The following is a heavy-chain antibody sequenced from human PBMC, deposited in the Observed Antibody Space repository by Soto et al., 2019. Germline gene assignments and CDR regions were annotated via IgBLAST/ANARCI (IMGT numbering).Heavy chain of an antibody. Sequence: GGSLRLSCAASGFTVSSNYMSWVRQAPGKGLEWVSVIYSGGSTYYADSVKGRFTISRHNSKNTLYLQMNSLRAEDTAVYYCARGGMDYIWGSYRYWGQGTLVTVSS. J-gene: IGHJ4*02. CDR3: ARGGMDYIWGSYRY. D-gene: IGHD3-16*02. CDR2: IYSGGST. CDR1: GFTVSSNY. V-gene: IGHV3-53*04.